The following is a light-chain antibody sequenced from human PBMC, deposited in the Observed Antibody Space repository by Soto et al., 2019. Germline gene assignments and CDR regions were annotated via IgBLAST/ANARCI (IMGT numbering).Light chain of an antibody. CDR1: LSVSRN. CDR2: DAS. CDR3: QQYNAWPRT. V-gene: IGKV3-15*01. J-gene: IGKJ1*01. Sequence: EIAMTQSPATLSVSPGERATLSCRASLSVSRNLAWYQQKPGQAPRLLIFDASTRATGIPARFSGSGSGTEFTLTITSLQSEDFAVYYCQQYNAWPRTFGQGTKVDNK.